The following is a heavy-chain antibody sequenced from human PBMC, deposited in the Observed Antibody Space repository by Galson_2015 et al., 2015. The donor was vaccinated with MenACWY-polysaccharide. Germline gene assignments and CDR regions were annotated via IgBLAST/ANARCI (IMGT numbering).Heavy chain of an antibody. CDR1: GASIPSGVYY. Sequence: LTCNVSGASIPSGVYYWTWIRQSAGPGLEWIGRIFSTGSTTYNASLKSRVTISVDTSKHQFFLKLTSVTAADTAVYYCARGLPSGLYNWFDPWGQGTLVTVSS. D-gene: IGHD6-25*01. J-gene: IGHJ5*02. V-gene: IGHV4-61*02. CDR2: IFSTGST. CDR3: ARGLPSGLYNWFDP.